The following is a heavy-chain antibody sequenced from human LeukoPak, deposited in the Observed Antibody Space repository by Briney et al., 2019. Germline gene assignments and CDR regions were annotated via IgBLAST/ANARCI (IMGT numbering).Heavy chain of an antibody. Sequence: WGSLRLSSAASGFTSSSYAMSWVRQAPGKGLEWVSAISGSGGSTYYADSVEGRFTISRDNSKNTLYLQMNSLRAEDTAVYYCAKDSPGGSGWYGYPDYWGQGTLVTVSS. CDR1: GFTSSSYA. CDR2: ISGSGGST. CDR3: AKDSPGGSGWYGYPDY. J-gene: IGHJ4*02. V-gene: IGHV3-23*01. D-gene: IGHD6-19*01.